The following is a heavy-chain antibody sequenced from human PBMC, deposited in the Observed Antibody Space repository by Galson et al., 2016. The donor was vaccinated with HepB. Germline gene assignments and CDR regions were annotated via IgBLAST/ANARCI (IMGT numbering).Heavy chain of an antibody. V-gene: IGHV3-48*02. CDR1: AFTFGSYS. CDR3: ARDHGYSYGSDY. D-gene: IGHD5-18*01. J-gene: IGHJ4*02. Sequence: SLRLSCAASAFTFGSYSMNWVRQAPGKGLEWISYISSSGDIIYYADSVRGRFTISRDNAKNSLYLQLNSLRDEDTAVYYCARDHGYSYGSDYWGQGTLVTVSS. CDR2: ISSSGDII.